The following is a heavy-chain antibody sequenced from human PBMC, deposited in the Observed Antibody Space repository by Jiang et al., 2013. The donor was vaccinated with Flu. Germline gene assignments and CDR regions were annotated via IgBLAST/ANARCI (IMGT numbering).Heavy chain of an antibody. Sequence: VQLVESGAEVKKPESSVRVSCRASGGTLSSYASSWVRQAPGQGLEWMGEVIPIFGTTNYAQKFQGRVTITADESTTTAYMELDSLTSEDTAVYYCARDTSGYGTAWFTHWGQGTLVTVSS. D-gene: IGHD2-8*02. J-gene: IGHJ5*02. CDR2: VIPIFGTT. CDR1: GGTLSSYA. V-gene: IGHV1-69*01. CDR3: ARDTSGYGTAWFTH.